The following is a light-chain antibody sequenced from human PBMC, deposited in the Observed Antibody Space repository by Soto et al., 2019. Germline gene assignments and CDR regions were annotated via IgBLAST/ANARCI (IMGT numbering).Light chain of an antibody. J-gene: IGKJ4*01. Sequence: EIVMTQSPATLSMSPGERVTLSCRASQSIDNNHLAWYQQKPGQAPRLLIHGTSNRATGIPDRFSGSGSGTDFTPTFSRLEPEDFAVYYCEYYGTSITFGGGTKVDIK. CDR2: GTS. CDR1: QSIDNNH. V-gene: IGKV3-20*01. CDR3: EYYGTSIT.